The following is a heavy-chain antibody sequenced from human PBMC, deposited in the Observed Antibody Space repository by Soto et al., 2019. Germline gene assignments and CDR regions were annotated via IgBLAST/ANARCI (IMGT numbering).Heavy chain of an antibody. Sequence: SETLSLTCAVYGGSFSGYYWSWIRQPPGKGLEWIGEINHSGSTNYNPSLKSRVTISVDTSKNQFSLKLSSVTAADTAVYYCASGPGLGFGELSSGWFDPWGQGTLVTVYS. CDR3: ASGPGLGFGELSSGWFDP. J-gene: IGHJ5*02. CDR1: GGSFSGYY. CDR2: INHSGST. V-gene: IGHV4-34*01. D-gene: IGHD3-10*01.